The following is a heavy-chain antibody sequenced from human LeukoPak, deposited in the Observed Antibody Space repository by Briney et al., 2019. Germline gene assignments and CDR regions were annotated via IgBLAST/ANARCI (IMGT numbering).Heavy chain of an antibody. CDR3: ARGVGELLSYYYYYYMDV. CDR2: IYYSETT. Sequence: SETLSLTCSVSGGSISNYFWSWIRQPPGKGLECIGFIYYSETTNYNPSFKSRVTISVDTSKNQFSLKLSSVTAADTAVYYCARGVGELLSYYYYYYMDVWGKGTTVTISS. D-gene: IGHD3-10*01. V-gene: IGHV4-59*01. CDR1: GGSISNYF. J-gene: IGHJ6*03.